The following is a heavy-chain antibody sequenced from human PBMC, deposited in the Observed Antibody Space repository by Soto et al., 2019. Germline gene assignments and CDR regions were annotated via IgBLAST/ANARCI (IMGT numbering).Heavy chain of an antibody. CDR1: GFTFSSYA. J-gene: IGHJ1*01. Sequence: LRLSCAASGFTFSSYAMSWVRQAPGKGLEWVSAISGSGGSTYYADSVKGRFAISRDNSKNTLYLQMNSLRAEDTAVYYCAKDPTDYVWGSSGPAEYFQHWGQGTLVTVSS. CDR3: AKDPTDYVWGSSGPAEYFQH. D-gene: IGHD3-16*01. CDR2: ISGSGGST. V-gene: IGHV3-23*01.